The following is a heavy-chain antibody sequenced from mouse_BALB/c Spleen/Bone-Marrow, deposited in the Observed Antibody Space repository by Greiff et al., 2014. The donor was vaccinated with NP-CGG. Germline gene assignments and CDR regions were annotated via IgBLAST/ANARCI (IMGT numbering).Heavy chain of an antibody. CDR1: GFSFSTYA. D-gene: IGHD3-2*01. J-gene: IGHJ2*01. CDR2: INSGGSYT. V-gene: IGHV5-9-4*01. Sequence: EVKLVESGGGLLKPGGSLKLACAASGFSFSTYAMSWVRQSPVKRLEWVATINSGGSYTYYPDTVTGRFNISRDNAKSTQYLEMSSLRSEDAAMYYCARLDSSGSNYFDYWGQGTTLTVSS. CDR3: ARLDSSGSNYFDY.